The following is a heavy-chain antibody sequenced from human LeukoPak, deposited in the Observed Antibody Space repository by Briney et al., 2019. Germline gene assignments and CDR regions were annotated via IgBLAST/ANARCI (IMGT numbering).Heavy chain of an antibody. CDR2: ISWNSGSI. V-gene: IGHV3-9*01. Sequence: SLRLSCAASGFTFDDYAMHWVRQAPGKGLGWVSGISWNSGSIGYADSVKGRFTISRDNAKNSLYLQMNSLRAEDTALYYCAKDSTSSVVVAATGFDYWGQGTLVTVSS. CDR1: GFTFDDYA. D-gene: IGHD2-15*01. CDR3: AKDSTSSVVVAATGFDY. J-gene: IGHJ4*02.